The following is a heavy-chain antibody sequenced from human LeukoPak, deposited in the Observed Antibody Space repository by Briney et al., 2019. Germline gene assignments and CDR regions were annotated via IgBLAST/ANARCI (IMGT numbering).Heavy chain of an antibody. V-gene: IGHV4-30-2*01. Sequence: SETLSLTCGVSGGSISSGGYSWSWIRQPPGKGLEWIGYIYPSGSTYYNPSLKSRVIISGDRSKNQFSLKLSSVTAADTAVYYCASPGDYYDSSGPPSYFDYWGQGTLVTVSS. CDR1: GGSISSGGYS. CDR3: ASPGDYYDSSGPPSYFDY. CDR2: IYPSGST. D-gene: IGHD3-22*01. J-gene: IGHJ4*02.